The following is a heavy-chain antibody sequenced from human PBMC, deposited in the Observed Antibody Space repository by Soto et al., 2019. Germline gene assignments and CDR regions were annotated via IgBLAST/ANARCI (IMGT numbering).Heavy chain of an antibody. CDR1: GFTVSSNY. CDR3: ARDHDFAYYYYMDV. CDR2: IYSGGST. Sequence: GGSLRLSCAASGFTVSSNYMSWVRQAPGKGLEWVSVIYSGGSTYYADSVKGRFTISRDNSKNTLYLQMNSLRAEDTTVYYCARDHDFAYYYYMDVWGKGTTVTVSS. J-gene: IGHJ6*03. D-gene: IGHD3-3*01. V-gene: IGHV3-66*01.